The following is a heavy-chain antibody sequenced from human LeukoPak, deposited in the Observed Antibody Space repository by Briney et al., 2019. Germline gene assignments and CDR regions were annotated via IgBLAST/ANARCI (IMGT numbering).Heavy chain of an antibody. J-gene: IGHJ1*01. CDR2: ISSSSSTI. V-gene: IGHV3-48*01. CDR3: ASGYYDSSGYYEYFQH. D-gene: IGHD3-22*01. CDR1: GFTFSSYS. Sequence: QPGGSLRLSCAASGFTFSSYSMNWVRQAPGKGLEWVSYISSSSSTIYYADSVKGRFTISRDNAKNSLYLQMNSLRAEDTAVYYCASGYYDSSGYYEYFQHWGQGTLVTVSS.